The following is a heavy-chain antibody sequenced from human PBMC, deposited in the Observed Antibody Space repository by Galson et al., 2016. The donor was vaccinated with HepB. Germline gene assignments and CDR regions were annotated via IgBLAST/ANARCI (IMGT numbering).Heavy chain of an antibody. CDR3: AKAPSSSWLWAYFQH. CDR2: ISGYGDNT. Sequence: SLRLSCAASGFTFSNYAMSWVRQAPGRGLEWVSGISGYGDNTYYADSVKGRFTISRDNSKNTLYLQMNSLRAEDTAIYYCAKAPSSSWLWAYFQHWGQGTLITVSS. J-gene: IGHJ1*01. V-gene: IGHV3-23*01. CDR1: GFTFSNYA. D-gene: IGHD6-13*01.